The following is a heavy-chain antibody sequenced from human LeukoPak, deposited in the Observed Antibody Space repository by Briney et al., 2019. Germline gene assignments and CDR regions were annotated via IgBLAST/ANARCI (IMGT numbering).Heavy chain of an antibody. CDR3: ARVEYSGWNLEY. CDR1: GFTFSSYS. J-gene: IGHJ4*02. Sequence: GGSLRLSCAASGFTFSSYSMNWVRQAPGKGLEWVSSISSSSSYIYYADSVKGRFTISRDNAKNSLYVQMNSLRDEDTAVYYCARVEYSGWNLEYWGQGTLVTVSS. V-gene: IGHV3-21*01. CDR2: ISSSSSYI. D-gene: IGHD5-12*01.